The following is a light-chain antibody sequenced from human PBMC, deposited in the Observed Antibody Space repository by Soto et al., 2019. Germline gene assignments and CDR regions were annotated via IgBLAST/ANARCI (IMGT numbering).Light chain of an antibody. V-gene: IGLV6-57*01. CDR3: QSYDSSNQGV. CDR2: EDN. CDR1: SGSIASNY. J-gene: IGLJ1*01. Sequence: NFMLTQPHSVSEFPGQTVTISCTRSSGSIASNYVQWYQQRPGSSPTTVIYEDNERPSGVPDRFSGSIDSSSNSASLTISGLKTEDEADYYCQSYDSSNQGVFGTGTKLTVL.